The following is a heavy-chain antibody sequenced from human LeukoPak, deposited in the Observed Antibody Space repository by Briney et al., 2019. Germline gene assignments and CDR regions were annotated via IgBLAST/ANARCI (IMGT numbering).Heavy chain of an antibody. Sequence: SGTLSLTCAVSGGSISSSNWWSWVRQPPGKGLEWIGEIYHSGSTNYNPSLKSRVTISVDKSKNQFSLKLSSVTAADTAVYYCARAPPYYYDSSGYSLADAFDIWGQGTTVTVSS. CDR3: ARAPPYYYDSSGYSLADAFDI. J-gene: IGHJ3*02. CDR1: GGSISSSNW. D-gene: IGHD3-22*01. CDR2: IYHSGST. V-gene: IGHV4-4*02.